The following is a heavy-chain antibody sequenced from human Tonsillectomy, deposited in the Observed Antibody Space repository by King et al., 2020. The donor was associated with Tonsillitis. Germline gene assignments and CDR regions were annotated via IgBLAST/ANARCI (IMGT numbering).Heavy chain of an antibody. V-gene: IGHV2-70*01. D-gene: IGHD3-3*01. CDR3: TLLNTSLNTPKATPKNQVVLIMHKLDPRGTATYCCTRLNNDFWSGYADF. CDR2: IDWDDDK. CDR1: GFSLTTSGMS. J-gene: IGHJ4*02. Sequence: TLKESGPALVKPTQTLTLTCTFSGFSLTTSGMSVSWIRQPPGKALEWLALIDWDDDKYYSTALKTRLTISKDTSKNQVVLIMTNMDPEDTATYYCTLLNTSLNTPKATPKNQVVLIMHKLDPRGTATYCCTRLNNDFWSGYADFWGRGTLVTVSS.